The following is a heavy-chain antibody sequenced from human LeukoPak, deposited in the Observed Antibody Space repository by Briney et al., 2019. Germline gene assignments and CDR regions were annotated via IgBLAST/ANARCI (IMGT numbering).Heavy chain of an antibody. Sequence: GGSLRLSCAASGFTFSSYGMHRVRQAPGKGLEWVAFIRYDGSNKYYADSVKGRFTISRDNSKNTLYLQMNSLRAEDTAVYYCARKGQSSSWYLNGDYWGQGTLVTVSS. V-gene: IGHV3-30*02. CDR3: ARKGQSSSWYLNGDY. J-gene: IGHJ4*02. D-gene: IGHD6-13*01. CDR1: GFTFSSYG. CDR2: IRYDGSNK.